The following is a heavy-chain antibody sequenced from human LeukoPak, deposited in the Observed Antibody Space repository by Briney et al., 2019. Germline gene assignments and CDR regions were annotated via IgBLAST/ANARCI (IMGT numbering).Heavy chain of an antibody. CDR1: GFTFSGYL. V-gene: IGHV3-7*01. D-gene: IGHD1-26*01. CDR2: IKQDGSDK. CDR3: ARVQWELRGVGSYFEY. Sequence: GGALRLSCVVSGFTFSGYLMSWVRQAPRKRVEWVAHIKQDGSDKYYVDSVKGRFTMSRDNDKNSLYLQMNSLRAEDTAVYYCARVQWELRGVGSYFEYWGQGALVTVSS. J-gene: IGHJ4*02.